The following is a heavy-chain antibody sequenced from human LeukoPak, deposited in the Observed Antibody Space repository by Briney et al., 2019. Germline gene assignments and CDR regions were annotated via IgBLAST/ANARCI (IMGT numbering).Heavy chain of an antibody. V-gene: IGHV4-34*01. D-gene: IGHD3-3*01. J-gene: IGHJ6*03. CDR2: INHSGST. CDR3: ARGALYDFWSGYYSSGYYYYYYYMDV. Sequence: SVTLSLTCAVYGGSFSGYYWSWIRQPPGKGLEWIGEINHSGSTNYNPSLKSRVTISVDTSKNQFSLKLSSVTAADTAVYYCARGALYDFWSGYYSSGYYYYYYYMDVWGKGTTVTVSS. CDR1: GGSFSGYY.